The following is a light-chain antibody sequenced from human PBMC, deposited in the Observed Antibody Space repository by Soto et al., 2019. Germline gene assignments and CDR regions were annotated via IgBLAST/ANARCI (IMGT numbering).Light chain of an antibody. CDR2: GAS. J-gene: IGKJ2*01. CDR3: QQYNNWPPGDT. CDR1: QSVSSN. V-gene: IGKV3-15*01. Sequence: EIVMTQSPATLSVSPGERATFSCRASQSVSSNLAWYQQKPGQAPRLLIYGASTRATGIPARFSDSGSGTEFTLTISSLQSEDFAVYYCQQYNNWPPGDTFGQGTKLEIK.